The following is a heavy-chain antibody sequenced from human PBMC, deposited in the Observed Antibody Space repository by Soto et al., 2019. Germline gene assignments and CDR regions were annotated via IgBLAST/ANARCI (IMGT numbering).Heavy chain of an antibody. V-gene: IGHV1-3*01. CDR2: INAGNGNT. Sequence: ASVKVSCKTSGFTFTTHAIHWVRQAPGQRFEWMGWINAGNGNTKYSQRFQDRVTITRDTSASTAYMELSSLTSEVRAVYYCARRNNSGPIDYWGQGTLVTVPQ. CDR1: GFTFTTHA. CDR3: ARRNNSGPIDY. D-gene: IGHD5-12*01. J-gene: IGHJ4*02.